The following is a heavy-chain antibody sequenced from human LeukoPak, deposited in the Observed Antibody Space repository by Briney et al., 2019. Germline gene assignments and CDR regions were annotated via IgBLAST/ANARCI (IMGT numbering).Heavy chain of an antibody. CDR2: ISYDGSNK. CDR3: AKGQEGIEAAGSDY. CDR1: GFTFSSYA. Sequence: GGSLRPSCAASGFTFSSYAMHWVRQAPGKGLEWVAVISYDGSNKYYADSVKGRFTISRGNSKNTLYLQMNSLRAEDTAVYYCAKGQEGIEAAGSDYWGQGTLVTVSS. J-gene: IGHJ4*02. D-gene: IGHD6-13*01. V-gene: IGHV3-30*04.